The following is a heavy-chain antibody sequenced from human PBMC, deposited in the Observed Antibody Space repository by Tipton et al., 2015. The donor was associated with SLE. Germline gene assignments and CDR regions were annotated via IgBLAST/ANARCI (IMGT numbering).Heavy chain of an antibody. D-gene: IGHD6-13*01. CDR3: ARDGIAAAGTLGY. CDR1: GGTFSSYA. CDR2: IIPIFGTA. V-gene: IGHV1-69*05. Sequence: QSGPEVKKPGSSVKVSCKASGGTFSSYAISWVRQAPGQGLEWMGGIIPIFGTANYAQKLQGRVTMTTDTSTSTAYMELRSLRSDDTAVYYCARDGIAAAGTLGYWGQGTLVTVSS. J-gene: IGHJ4*02.